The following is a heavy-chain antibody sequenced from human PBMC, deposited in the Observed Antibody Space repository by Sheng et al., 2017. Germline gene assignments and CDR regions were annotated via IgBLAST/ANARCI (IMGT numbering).Heavy chain of an antibody. D-gene: IGHD6-19*01. Sequence: PGQGLEWMGWISAYNGNTNYAQKLQGRVTMTTDTSTSTAYMELRSLRSGDTAVYYCARDLWRSGWSSLYYYYYYGMDVWDQGP. V-gene: IGHV1-18*01. J-gene: IGHJ6*02. CDR2: ISAYNGNT. CDR3: ARDLWRSGWSSLYYYYYYGMDV.